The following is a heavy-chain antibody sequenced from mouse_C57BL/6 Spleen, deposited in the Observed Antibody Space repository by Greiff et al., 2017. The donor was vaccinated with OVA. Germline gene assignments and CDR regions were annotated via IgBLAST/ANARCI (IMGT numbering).Heavy chain of an antibody. V-gene: IGHV1-85*01. D-gene: IGHD1-1*01. J-gene: IGHJ1*01. Sequence: QVQLQQSGPELVKPGASVKLSCKASGYTFTSYDINWVKQRPGQGLEWIGWSYPRDGSTKYNEKFKGKATLTVDTSSSTAYMELHSLTSEDSAVSFCASSTTVVATNGYWYFDVWGPVTTVTVSS. CDR1: GYTFTSYD. CDR3: ASSTTVVATNGYWYFDV. CDR2: SYPRDGST.